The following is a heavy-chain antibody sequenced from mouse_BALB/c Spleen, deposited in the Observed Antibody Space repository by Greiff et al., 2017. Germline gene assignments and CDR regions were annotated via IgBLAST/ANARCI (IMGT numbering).Heavy chain of an antibody. V-gene: IGHV1-4*02. Sequence: VQLQESAAELARPGASVKMSCKASGYTFTSYTMHWVKQRPGQGLEWIGYINPSSGYTEYNQKFKDKTTLTADKSSSTAYMQLSSLTSEDSAVYYCARGNYGNYEAMDYWGQGTSVTVSS. D-gene: IGHD2-1*01. CDR1: GYTFTSYT. CDR3: ARGNYGNYEAMDY. CDR2: INPSSGYT. J-gene: IGHJ4*01.